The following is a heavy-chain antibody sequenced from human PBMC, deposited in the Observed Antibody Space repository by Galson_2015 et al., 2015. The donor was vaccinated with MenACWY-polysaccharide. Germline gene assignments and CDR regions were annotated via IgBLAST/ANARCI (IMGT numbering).Heavy chain of an antibody. CDR3: ARDVHYNDYLGYYFDY. J-gene: IGHJ4*01. CDR2: IWYDGGKR. Sequence: SLRLSCAASDFTFSAHGMHWVRQAPGKGLEWVAAIWYDGGKRYYADAVEGRFAVSRVNSQSTLYLQMDSLGVEDTAMYYCARDVHYNDYLGYYFDYWGQGTLVTVSS. CDR1: DFTFSAHG. D-gene: IGHD4-11*01. V-gene: IGHV3-33*01.